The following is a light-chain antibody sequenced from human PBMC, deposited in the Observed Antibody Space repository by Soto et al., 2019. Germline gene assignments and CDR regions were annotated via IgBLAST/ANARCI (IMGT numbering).Light chain of an antibody. CDR2: GAS. CDR1: QSVSGSY. V-gene: IGKV3-20*01. J-gene: IGKJ4*01. Sequence: EIVLTQSPGTLSLSPGQRATLSCRASQSVSGSYLAWYQQKPGQAPRLLIYGASSRAAGIPDRFSGSGSGTDFTLTISRLEPEDFAVYFCQQYSSSPATFGGGTKVDIK. CDR3: QQYSSSPAT.